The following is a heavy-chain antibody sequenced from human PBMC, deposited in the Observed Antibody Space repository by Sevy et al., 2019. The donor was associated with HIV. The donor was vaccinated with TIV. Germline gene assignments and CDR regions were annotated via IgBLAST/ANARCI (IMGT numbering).Heavy chain of an antibody. J-gene: IGHJ4*02. CDR2: IGGSADYT. CDR3: VKEVSEHSYSDY. CDR1: GFTFSSYA. D-gene: IGHD3-10*01. Sequence: GGSLRLSCVTSGFTFSSYAMSWVRQTPGKGLEWVSAIGGSADYTYYADSVKGRFTISRDNSKNTLYLQRNGLRAEDTAVYYCVKEVSEHSYSDYWGQGTLVTVSS. V-gene: IGHV3-23*01.